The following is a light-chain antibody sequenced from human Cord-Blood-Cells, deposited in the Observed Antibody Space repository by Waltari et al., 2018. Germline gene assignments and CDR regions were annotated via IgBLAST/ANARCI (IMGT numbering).Light chain of an antibody. CDR1: SSAVGGYNY. J-gene: IGLJ3*02. Sequence: QSALPQPRSVSGSPGQSVPIPSPGTSSAVGGYNYVSWYQQHPGKAPKRMIYDVSKRPSGVPDRFSGSKSGNTASLTISGLQAEDEADYYCCSYAGSWVFGGGTKLTVL. V-gene: IGLV2-11*01. CDR2: DVS. CDR3: CSYAGSWV.